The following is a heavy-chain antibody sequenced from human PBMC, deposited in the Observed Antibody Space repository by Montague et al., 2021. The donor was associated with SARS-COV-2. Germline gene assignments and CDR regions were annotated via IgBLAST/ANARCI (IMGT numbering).Heavy chain of an antibody. CDR3: ARGRGEPVLGVMDYYYGMDD. J-gene: IGHJ6*02. CDR1: ISSSRYY. Sequence: SETLSPTCTVSISSSRYYWDWIRQPPGKGLEWIGSMYYSGNTYYNPSLKSRVTISVDTSKNQFSLKLSSVTAADTAVYYCARGRGEPVLGVMDYYYGMDDWGQGTPVTVSS. V-gene: IGHV4-39*07. CDR2: MYYSGNT. D-gene: IGHD3-22*01.